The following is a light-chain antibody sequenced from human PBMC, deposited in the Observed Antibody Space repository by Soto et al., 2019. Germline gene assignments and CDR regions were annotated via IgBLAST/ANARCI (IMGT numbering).Light chain of an antibody. CDR1: QAIKHY. V-gene: IGKV1-33*01. CDR3: QHYDNFPFT. J-gene: IGKJ4*01. CDR2: DAS. Sequence: DIQMTQSPSSLSASVGDRVTITCQASQAIKHYLNWFQKKSGKGPNLLIYDASTLATGVPSRFSGSGSGTHFTLTISSLLPEDTAVYFCQHYDNFPFTFGGGTKVEIK.